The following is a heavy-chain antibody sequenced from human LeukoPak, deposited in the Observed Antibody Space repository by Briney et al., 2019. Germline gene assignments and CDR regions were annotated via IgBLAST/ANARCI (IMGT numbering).Heavy chain of an antibody. J-gene: IGHJ4*02. CDR1: GFTFSSYE. CDR2: ISSSSSYI. D-gene: IGHD6-13*01. Sequence: GGSLRLSCAASGFTFSSYEMNWVRQAPGKGLEWVSYISSSSSYIYYADSVKGRLTISRDNAKNSLYLQMNSLRAEDTAVYYCARDRGYSSRKYYFDYWGQGTLVTVSS. V-gene: IGHV3-21*05. CDR3: ARDRGYSSRKYYFDY.